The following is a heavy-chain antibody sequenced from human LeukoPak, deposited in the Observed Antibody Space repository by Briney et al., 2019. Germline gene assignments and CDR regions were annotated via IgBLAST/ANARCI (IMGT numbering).Heavy chain of an antibody. J-gene: IGHJ4*02. V-gene: IGHV3-74*01. CDR3: ARDRLYTETFDY. D-gene: IGHD4-11*01. CDR2: INSDGSST. CDR1: GFIFRSNW. Sequence: GGSLRLSCAASGFIFRSNWMHWVRQAPGKGLVWVSRINSDGSSTNYADSVKGRFTISRDNAKNTLYLQMNSLRAEDTAVYYCARDRLYTETFDYWGQGTLVTVSS.